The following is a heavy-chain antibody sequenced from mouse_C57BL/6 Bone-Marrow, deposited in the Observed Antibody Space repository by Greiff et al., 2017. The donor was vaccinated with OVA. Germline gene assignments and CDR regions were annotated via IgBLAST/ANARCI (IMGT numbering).Heavy chain of an antibody. J-gene: IGHJ1*03. V-gene: IGHV5-16*01. Sequence: EVKLVESEGGLVQPGSSMKLSCTASGFTFSDYYMAWVRQVPEKGLEWVANINYDGSSTYYLDSLKSRFIISRDNAKNILYLQMSSLKSEDTATYYCARDNYSGYFDVWGTGTTVTVSS. D-gene: IGHD1-1*01. CDR3: ARDNYSGYFDV. CDR2: INYDGSST. CDR1: GFTFSDYY.